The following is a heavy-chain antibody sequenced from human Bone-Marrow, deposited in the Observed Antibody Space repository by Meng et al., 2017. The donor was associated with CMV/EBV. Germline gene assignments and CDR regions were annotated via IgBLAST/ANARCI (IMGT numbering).Heavy chain of an antibody. D-gene: IGHD3-10*01. CDR2: ISSSSSYI. J-gene: IGHJ4*02. CDR1: GFTFSSYS. V-gene: IGHV3-21*01. Sequence: GESLKISCAASGFTFSSYSMNWVRQAPGKGLEWVSSISSSSSYIYYADSVKGRFTISRDNAKNSLYLQMNSLRAEDTAVYYCARLLYDYYGSGAGDYWGQGTLVTVSS. CDR3: ARLLYDYYGSGAGDY.